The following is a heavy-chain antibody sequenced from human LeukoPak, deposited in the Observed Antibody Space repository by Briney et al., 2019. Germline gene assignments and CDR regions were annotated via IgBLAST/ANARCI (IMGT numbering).Heavy chain of an antibody. CDR2: IYYSGST. CDR3: ARDYSDGIAVAGTTRFDY. V-gene: IGHV4-34*01. D-gene: IGHD6-19*01. J-gene: IGHJ4*02. Sequence: SETLSLTCAVYGGSFSGYYWGWIRQPPGKGLEWIGSIYYSGSTYYNPSLKSRVTISVDTSKNQFSLKLSSVTAADTAVYYCARDYSDGIAVAGTTRFDYWGQGTLVTVSS. CDR1: GGSFSGYY.